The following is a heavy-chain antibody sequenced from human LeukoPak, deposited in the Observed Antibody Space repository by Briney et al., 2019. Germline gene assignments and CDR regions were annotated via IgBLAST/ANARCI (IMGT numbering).Heavy chain of an antibody. V-gene: IGHV1-69*13. D-gene: IGHD3-16*02. CDR3: ARDDKPLRLGELSSLDY. Sequence: SVKVSCKASGGTFSSYAISWVRQAPGQGLEWMGGIIPIFGTANYAQKFQDRVTITADESTSTAYMGLSSLRSEDTAVYYCARDDKPLRLGELSSLDYWGQGTLVTVSS. J-gene: IGHJ4*02. CDR2: IIPIFGTA. CDR1: GGTFSSYA.